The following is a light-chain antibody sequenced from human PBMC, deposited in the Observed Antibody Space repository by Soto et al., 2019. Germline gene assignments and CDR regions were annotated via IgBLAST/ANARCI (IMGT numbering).Light chain of an antibody. CDR1: NSNIGAGFD. J-gene: IGLJ2*01. V-gene: IGLV1-40*01. Sequence: QSALTQPPSVSGAPGQRVTMSCTGSNSNIGAGFDVHWYQQFPGTAPKLLIYRNNQRPSGVPDRFSGSKSGTSASLAITGLQAEDEADYYCQSFWVFGGGTKLTVL. CDR2: RNN. CDR3: QSFWV.